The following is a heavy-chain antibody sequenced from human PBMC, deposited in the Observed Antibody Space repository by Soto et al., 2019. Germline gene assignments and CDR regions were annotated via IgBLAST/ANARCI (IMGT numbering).Heavy chain of an antibody. V-gene: IGHV4-34*01. J-gene: IGHJ4*02. D-gene: IGHD5-18*01. CDR3: ARGRTNNTGVVDTAMATKKFDY. CDR2: INHSGST. CDR1: GGSFSGYY. Sequence: SETLSLTCAVYGGSFSGYYWSWIRQPPGKGLEWIGEINHSGSTNYNPSLKSRVTISVDTSKNQFSLKLSSVTAADTAVYYCARGRTNNTGVVDTAMATKKFDYWGQGTLVTVSS.